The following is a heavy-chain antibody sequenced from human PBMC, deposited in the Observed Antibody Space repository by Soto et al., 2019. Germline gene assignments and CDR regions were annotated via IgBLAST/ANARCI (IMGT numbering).Heavy chain of an antibody. V-gene: IGHV3-72*01. Sequence: EVQLVESGGGLVQPGGSLRLSCAASGFTFSDHYMDWVRQAPGKGLEWVGRTRNKANSYTTEYAASVKGRCTISRDDSKNSLYLQMNSLKTEDTAMYYCASGGNWYVYFDYWGQGPLVTVSS. D-gene: IGHD6-13*01. CDR2: TRNKANSYTT. CDR1: GFTFSDHY. J-gene: IGHJ4*02. CDR3: ASGGNWYVYFDY.